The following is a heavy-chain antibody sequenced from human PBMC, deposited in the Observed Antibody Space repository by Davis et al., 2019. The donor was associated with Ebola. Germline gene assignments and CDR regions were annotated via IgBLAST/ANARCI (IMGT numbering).Heavy chain of an antibody. CDR2: ISGDGDST. D-gene: IGHD2-21*01. CDR1: GFSFDGYA. V-gene: IGHV3-43*02. J-gene: IGHJ6*02. CDR3: GKADYNSAMDV. Sequence: PGGSLRLSCAASGFSFDGYAMHWVRQAPGKGLEWVSLISGDGDSTYYGDSVQGRFTISRDNSDKSLYLQMNSLRSEDTALYYCGKADYNSAMDVWGQGTTVTVSS.